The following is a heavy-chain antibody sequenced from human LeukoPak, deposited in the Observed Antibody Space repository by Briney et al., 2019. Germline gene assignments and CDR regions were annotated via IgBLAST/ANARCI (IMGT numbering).Heavy chain of an antibody. CDR1: GFTFSSYG. J-gene: IGHJ4*02. Sequence: PGGSLRLSCAASGFTFSSYGMPWVRQAPGKGLEWVAVISYDGSNKYYADSVKGRFTISRDNSKNTLYLQMNSLRAEDTAVYYCKGPLAGCTNGVCYTDYWGQGTLVTVSS. CDR3: KGPLAGCTNGVCYTDY. CDR2: ISYDGSNK. V-gene: IGHV3-30*03. D-gene: IGHD2-8*01.